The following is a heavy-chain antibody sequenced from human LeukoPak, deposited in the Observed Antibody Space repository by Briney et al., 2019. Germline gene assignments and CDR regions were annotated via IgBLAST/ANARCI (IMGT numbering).Heavy chain of an antibody. CDR3: ARGNHYSYGPHYSFRLYNWFDP. CDR2: ISSSSSYI. D-gene: IGHD5-18*01. V-gene: IGHV3-21*01. J-gene: IGHJ5*02. Sequence: GGSLRLSCAASGFTFSSYSMNWVRQAPGKGLEWVSSISSSSSYIYYADSVKGRFTISRDNAKNSLYLQMNSLRAEDTAVYYCARGNHYSYGPHYSFRLYNWFDPWGQGTLVTVSS. CDR1: GFTFSSYS.